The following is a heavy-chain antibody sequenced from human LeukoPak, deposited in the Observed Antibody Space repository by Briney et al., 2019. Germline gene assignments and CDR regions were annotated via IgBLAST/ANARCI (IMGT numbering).Heavy chain of an antibody. J-gene: IGHJ4*02. Sequence: PGGSLRLSCAASGFTFSDYYMSWIRQAPGKGLEWVSYISSSGSTIYYADSVKGRFSISRDNSKNTVYLQMSDLRAEDTAVYYCAKITKATTPNYWGQGTLVTVSP. D-gene: IGHD4-17*01. CDR2: ISSSGSTI. V-gene: IGHV3-11*01. CDR3: AKITKATTPNY. CDR1: GFTFSDYY.